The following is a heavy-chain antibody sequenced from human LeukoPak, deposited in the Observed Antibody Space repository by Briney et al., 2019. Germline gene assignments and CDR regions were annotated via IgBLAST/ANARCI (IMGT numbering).Heavy chain of an antibody. CDR3: ARDTSGRSQALDY. D-gene: IGHD6-19*01. Sequence: ASVTVSCTASAYTFTSYYMHWVRQSPGQGLEWVGLINPRGGSKSYAQMFQGRVTMTRDTYRSTVYMELSSVRSDDTAVYYCARDTSGRSQALDYWGQGTLVTVSS. CDR1: AYTFTSYY. J-gene: IGHJ4*02. CDR2: INPRGGSK. V-gene: IGHV1-46*01.